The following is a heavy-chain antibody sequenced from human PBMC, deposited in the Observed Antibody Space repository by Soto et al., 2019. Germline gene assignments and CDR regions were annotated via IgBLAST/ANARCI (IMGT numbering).Heavy chain of an antibody. J-gene: IGHJ3*02. D-gene: IGHD3-9*01. CDR2: INSDGSST. V-gene: IGHV3-74*01. Sequence: PGGSLRLSCAASGFTFSSYWMHWVRQAPGKGLVWVSRINSDGSSTSYADSVKGRFTISRDNAKNTLYLQMNSLRAEDTAVYYCARVRSVALRYFDWLSENAFDIWGQGTMVTVSS. CDR3: ARVRSVALRYFDWLSENAFDI. CDR1: GFTFSSYW.